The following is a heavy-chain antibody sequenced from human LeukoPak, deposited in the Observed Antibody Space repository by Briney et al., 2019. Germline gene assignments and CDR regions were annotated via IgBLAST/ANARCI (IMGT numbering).Heavy chain of an antibody. CDR2: ISGSSSYI. CDR3: ARGSDIVVVPAGNAFDI. CDR1: GFTFSSYS. J-gene: IGHJ3*02. D-gene: IGHD2-2*01. Sequence: GGSLRLSCAASGFTFSSYSMNWVRQAPGKGLEWVSSISGSSSYIYYADSVKGRFTISRDNAKNTLYLQMNSLRAEDTAVYYCARGSDIVVVPAGNAFDIWGQGTMVTVSS. V-gene: IGHV3-21*01.